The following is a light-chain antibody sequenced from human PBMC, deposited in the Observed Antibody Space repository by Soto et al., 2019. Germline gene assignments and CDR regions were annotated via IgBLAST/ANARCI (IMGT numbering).Light chain of an antibody. CDR1: SSDVGGYYS. Sequence: QSALTQPASVSGSPGQSITISCTGTSSDVGGYYSVSWYQQHPGKAPKLMIYDVTNRPSGVSNRFSGSKSGNTASLTISGLQAEDEADYYCSSSTSSSTDVFGTGTKLTVL. CDR2: DVT. V-gene: IGLV2-14*01. CDR3: SSSTSSSTDV. J-gene: IGLJ1*01.